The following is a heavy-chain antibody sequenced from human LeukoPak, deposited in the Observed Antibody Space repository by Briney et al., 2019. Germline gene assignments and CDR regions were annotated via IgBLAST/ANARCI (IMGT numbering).Heavy chain of an antibody. CDR2: IIPIFGTA. Sequence: GASVKVSCKASGGTFSSYAISWVRQAPGQGLEWMGRIIPIFGTANYARKFQGRVTITTDESTSTAYMELSSLRSEDTAVYYCARMPLPAGTIEDYWGQGTLVTVSS. D-gene: IGHD6-13*01. V-gene: IGHV1-69*05. CDR1: GGTFSSYA. CDR3: ARMPLPAGTIEDY. J-gene: IGHJ4*02.